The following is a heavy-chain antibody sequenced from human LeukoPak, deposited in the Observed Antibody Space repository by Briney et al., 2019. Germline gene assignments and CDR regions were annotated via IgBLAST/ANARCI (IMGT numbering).Heavy chain of an antibody. D-gene: IGHD3-10*01. V-gene: IGHV4-34*01. CDR3: ARIYPHGSGPA. CDR2: INHSGST. J-gene: IGHJ4*02. CDR1: GGSFSGYY. Sequence: PPETLSLTCAVYGGSFSGYYWSWIRQPPGKGLEWIGEINHSGSTNYNPSLKSRVTISVDTSKNQFSLKLSSVTAADTAVYYCARIYPHGSGPAWGQGTLVTVSS.